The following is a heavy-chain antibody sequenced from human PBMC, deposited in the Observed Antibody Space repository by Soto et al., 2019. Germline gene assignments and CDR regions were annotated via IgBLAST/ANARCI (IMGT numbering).Heavy chain of an antibody. CDR1: GFTFSSYA. CDR2: ISGSGGST. V-gene: IGHV3-23*01. CDR3: AKAGYCSSTSCYDYYYYGMDV. Sequence: PGGSVRLSCAASGFTFSSYAMSWVRQAPGKGLEWVSAISGSGGSTYYADSVKGRFTISRDNSKNTLYLQMNSLRAEDTAVYYCAKAGYCSSTSCYDYYYYGMDVWGQGTTVTVSS. D-gene: IGHD2-2*01. J-gene: IGHJ6*02.